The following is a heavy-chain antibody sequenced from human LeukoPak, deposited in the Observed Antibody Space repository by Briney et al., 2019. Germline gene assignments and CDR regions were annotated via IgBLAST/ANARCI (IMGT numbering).Heavy chain of an antibody. D-gene: IGHD3-22*01. CDR3: ARDLEDSSPFGAFDL. CDR1: GFTLSTYS. CDR2: ITSSSSTV. J-gene: IGHJ3*01. Sequence: PGGSLRLSCAASGFTLSTYSMNWVRQAPGKGLEWISYITSSSSTVYYADSVKGRFTISRDNSKNTLYLQMNSLRAEDTAVYYCARDLEDSSPFGAFDLWGQGTMVTVSS. V-gene: IGHV3-48*01.